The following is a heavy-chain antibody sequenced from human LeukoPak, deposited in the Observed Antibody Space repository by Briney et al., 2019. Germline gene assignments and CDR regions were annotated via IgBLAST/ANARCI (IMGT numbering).Heavy chain of an antibody. V-gene: IGHV3-30*18. CDR3: AKVSWEQAFDY. J-gene: IGHJ4*02. CDR1: GFTFSRFG. Sequence: GGSLRRSCAASGFTFSRFGMHWVRQAPGKGLEWVAVISYDGSNKYYADSVKGRFTISRDNSKNTLYLQMNSLRAEDTAVYYCAKVSWEQAFDYWGQGTLVTVSS. D-gene: IGHD1-26*01. CDR2: ISYDGSNK.